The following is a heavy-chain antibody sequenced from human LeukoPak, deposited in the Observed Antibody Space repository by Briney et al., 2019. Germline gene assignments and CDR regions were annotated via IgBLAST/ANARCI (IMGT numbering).Heavy chain of an antibody. CDR1: GYTFTGYY. CDR3: ARDSPYYGSSSYNWFDP. CDR2: INPSSGGT. Sequence: ASVKVSCKGSGYTFTGYYMHWVRQAPGQGLEWMGWINPSSGGTNYAQKFQGRVTMTRDTSISTAYMELSRLRSDDTAVYYCARDSPYYGSSSYNWFDPWGQGTLVTVPS. D-gene: IGHD3-10*01. V-gene: IGHV1-2*02. J-gene: IGHJ5*02.